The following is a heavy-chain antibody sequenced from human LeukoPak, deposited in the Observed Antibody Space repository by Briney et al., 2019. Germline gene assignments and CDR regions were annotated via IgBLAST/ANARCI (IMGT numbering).Heavy chain of an antibody. J-gene: IGHJ4*02. CDR1: GFTFSNAC. CDR2: IIGKTDGGTT. D-gene: IGHD5-18*01. CDR3: TTGTWIQLWLADY. V-gene: IGHV3-15*01. Sequence: PGGSLRLSCAASGFTFSNACMSWVRQAPGKGLEWVGHIIGKTDGGTTDYAAPVQGRFTISRDDSKNTQFLQMNSLKTEDTAVYYCTTGTWIQLWLADYWGQGTLVTVSS.